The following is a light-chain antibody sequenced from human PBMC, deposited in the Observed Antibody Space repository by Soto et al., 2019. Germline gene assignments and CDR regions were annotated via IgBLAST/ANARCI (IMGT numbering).Light chain of an antibody. CDR2: AAS. CDR1: QGISSW. J-gene: IGKJ1*01. CDR3: QQSYSSPPT. Sequence: DIQMDKSPSSLSESAGDRVTITCRASQGISSWLAWYQQKPGKAPKLLIYAASSLQSGVPSRFSGSRSRPDFTLTISSLQPEDFATYYCQQSYSSPPTFGQGTKVEIK. V-gene: IGKV1-39*01.